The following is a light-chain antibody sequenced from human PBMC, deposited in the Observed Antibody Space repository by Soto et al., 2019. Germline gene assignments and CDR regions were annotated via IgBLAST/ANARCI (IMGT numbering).Light chain of an antibody. J-gene: IGLJ3*02. CDR3: QSYDSSLSGWV. CDR1: SGHITYP. Sequence: QLVLTQSPSASASLGASVKLTCTLSSGHITYPIAWHQQQPEKGPRFLMKLNGDGSHNKGDGIPDRFSGSTSGAERYLTISSLQSEDEADYYCQSYDSSLSGWVFGGGTKLTIL. V-gene: IGLV4-69*02. CDR2: LNGDGSH.